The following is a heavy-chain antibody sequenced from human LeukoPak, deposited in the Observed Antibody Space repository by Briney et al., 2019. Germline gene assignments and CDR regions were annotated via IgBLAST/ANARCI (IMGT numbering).Heavy chain of an antibody. V-gene: IGHV4-39*07. Sequence: KPSETLSLTCTVSGGSISSGSYHWGWIRQPPGKGLEWIGSIYYSGNTYYNPSLKSRVTISLDTSKNQFSLRLSSVTAADTAVYYCAREGTTVVTSDAFDIWGQGTMVTVSS. J-gene: IGHJ3*02. CDR3: AREGTTVVTSDAFDI. CDR1: GGSISSGSYH. CDR2: IYYSGNT. D-gene: IGHD4-23*01.